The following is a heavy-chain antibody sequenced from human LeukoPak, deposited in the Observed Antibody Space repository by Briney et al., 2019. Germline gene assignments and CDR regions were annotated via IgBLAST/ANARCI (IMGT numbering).Heavy chain of an antibody. Sequence: SETLSLTCAVYGGSFSGYYWDWTRQPPGKGREWIGEINHSGSTNYISSLKSRVTISIDTSKNQSSLKMSSVTAADTAVYYCAMGLMGAGSSGAFYIWGQGTLVTASS. CDR3: AMGLMGAGSSGAFYI. D-gene: IGHD1-26*01. CDR2: INHSGST. J-gene: IGHJ3*02. V-gene: IGHV4-34*01. CDR1: GGSFSGYY.